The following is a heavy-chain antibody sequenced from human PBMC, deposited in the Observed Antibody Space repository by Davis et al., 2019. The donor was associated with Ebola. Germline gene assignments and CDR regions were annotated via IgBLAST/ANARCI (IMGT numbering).Heavy chain of an antibody. CDR3: AKGVVITTGIFDY. Sequence: GESLKISCAASGFTFSSYSMNWVRQAPGKGLEWVSYITTGSSTIYFADSVKGRFTISRDNSKNTLYLQMNSLRAEDTAVYYCAKGVVITTGIFDYWGQGTLVTVSS. V-gene: IGHV3-48*01. J-gene: IGHJ4*02. CDR1: GFTFSSYS. D-gene: IGHD3-22*01. CDR2: ITTGSSTI.